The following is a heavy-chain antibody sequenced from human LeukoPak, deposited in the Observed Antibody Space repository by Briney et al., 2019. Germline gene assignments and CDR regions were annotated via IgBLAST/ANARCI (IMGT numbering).Heavy chain of an antibody. CDR1: GGSISSYY. Sequence: KPSETLSLTCTVSGGSISSYYWSWIRQPPGKALEWIGYIYYSGSTNYNPSLKSRVTISVDTSKKQFSLKLSSVTAADTAVYYCARALTDCSGGSCYSRYYYGMDVWGQGTTVTVSS. CDR2: IYYSGST. J-gene: IGHJ6*02. CDR3: ARALTDCSGGSCYSRYYYGMDV. D-gene: IGHD2-15*01. V-gene: IGHV4-59*01.